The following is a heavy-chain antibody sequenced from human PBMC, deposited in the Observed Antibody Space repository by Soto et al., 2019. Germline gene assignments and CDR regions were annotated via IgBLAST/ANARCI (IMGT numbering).Heavy chain of an antibody. D-gene: IGHD1-26*01. V-gene: IGHV3-30*18. Sequence: QVQLVESGGGVVQPGRSLRLSCAASGFTFSHYAMHWVRQAPGKGLEWVALMSYDGSNEYYADSVKGRFTISRDNSKNPLYLLMNSLRAEDTAVYYCAKDGSHNFDYWGQGTLVTVSS. J-gene: IGHJ4*02. CDR3: AKDGSHNFDY. CDR2: MSYDGSNE. CDR1: GFTFSHYA.